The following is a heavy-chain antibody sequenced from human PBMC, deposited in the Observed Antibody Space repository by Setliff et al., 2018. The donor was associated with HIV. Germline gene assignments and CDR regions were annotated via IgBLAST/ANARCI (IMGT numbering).Heavy chain of an antibody. CDR2: IIPIFGTA. CDR3: ATRTDYYYYYYMDV. Sequence: ASVKVSCKASGGTFSSYAISWVRQAPGQGLEWMGGIIPIFGTANYAQKFQGRVTITADESTSTAYMELSSLRSEDTAVYYCATRTDYYYYYYMDVWGKGTTVTV. V-gene: IGHV1-69*13. J-gene: IGHJ6*03. CDR1: GGTFSSYA.